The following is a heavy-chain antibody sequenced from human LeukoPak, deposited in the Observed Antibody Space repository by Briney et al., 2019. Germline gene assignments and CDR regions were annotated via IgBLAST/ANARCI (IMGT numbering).Heavy chain of an antibody. CDR1: GGSISGWY. Sequence: SETLSLTCTVSGGSISGWYWSWIRQPSGKGLEWIGYIYDNGNTNYNPSLKSRVTMSVDTSKNQFSMKLSSVTAADTATYYCARETRLTGFFGGLGFNYWGQGTLVTVSS. CDR3: ARETRLTGFFGGLGFNY. D-gene: IGHD3-16*01. V-gene: IGHV4-59*01. J-gene: IGHJ4*02. CDR2: IYDNGNT.